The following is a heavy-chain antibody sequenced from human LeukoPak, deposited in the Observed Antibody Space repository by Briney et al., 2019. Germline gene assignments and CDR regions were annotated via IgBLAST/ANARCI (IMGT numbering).Heavy chain of an antibody. CDR1: GFTFSSFA. CDR3: AKVPGSPHY. Sequence: PGGSLRLSCAASGFTFSSFAMSWVRQAPGKGLEWVSAISDSGGTTYYADSVKGRFTISRDNSKNTLYLQMNSLRAEDTAVYYCAKVPGSPHYWGQGTLVTVSS. CDR2: ISDSGGTT. D-gene: IGHD3-10*01. J-gene: IGHJ4*02. V-gene: IGHV3-23*01.